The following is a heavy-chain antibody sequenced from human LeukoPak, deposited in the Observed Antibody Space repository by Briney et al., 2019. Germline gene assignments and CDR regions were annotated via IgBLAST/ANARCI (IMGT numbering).Heavy chain of an antibody. V-gene: IGHV5-51*01. CDR1: GYSFTSYW. Sequence: GESLKISCRGSGYSFTSYWIGWVRQMPGKGLEWMGIIYPGDSDTRYSLSFQGQVTISADKSISTAYPQWSSLKASDTAMYYCARLAGYWYYYMDVWGKGTTVTVSS. J-gene: IGHJ6*03. CDR2: IYPGDSDT. CDR3: ARLAGYWYYYMDV.